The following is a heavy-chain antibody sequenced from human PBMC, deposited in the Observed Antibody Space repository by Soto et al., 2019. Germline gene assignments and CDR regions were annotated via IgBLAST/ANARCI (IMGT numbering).Heavy chain of an antibody. CDR1: GFTFSTYG. D-gene: IGHD4-17*01. CDR3: AKDLQSYGDYDYYCYGMDV. CDR2: ISYDGTNK. J-gene: IGHJ6*02. Sequence: QVQLVDSGGGEVQPGRSLTISCAASGFTFSTYGMHWVRQTPGKGLEWVAVISYDGTNKFYSDSVKGRFTISRDNFKNTLTLQMNRLRADDTADYSCAKDLQSYGDYDYYCYGMDVWGLGTRVTVSS. V-gene: IGHV3-30*18.